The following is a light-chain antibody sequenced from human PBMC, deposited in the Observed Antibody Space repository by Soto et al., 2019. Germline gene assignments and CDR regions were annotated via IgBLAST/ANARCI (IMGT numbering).Light chain of an antibody. CDR2: KAS. CDR1: QSISSW. CDR3: QQYDSYST. V-gene: IGKV1-5*03. J-gene: IGKJ4*01. Sequence: IQMTQSPSTLSASVGDRVTITCRASQSISSWLAWYQQKPGRAPNLLIYKASSLASGVPSRFSGSGFGTEFTLTISSLQPDDIAIYYCQQYDSYSTFGGGTKVDIK.